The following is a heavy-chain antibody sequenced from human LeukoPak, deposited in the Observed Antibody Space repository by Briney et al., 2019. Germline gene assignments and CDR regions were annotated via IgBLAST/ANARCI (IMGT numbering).Heavy chain of an antibody. J-gene: IGHJ3*02. CDR3: ASAHMYYYDSSEAFDI. Sequence: GGSLRLSCAASGFTVSSNYMSWVRQAPGKGLEWVSVIYSGGSTYYADSVKGRFTISRDNSKNTLYLQMNSLRAEDTAVYYCASAHMYYYDSSEAFDIWGQGTMVTVSS. V-gene: IGHV3-53*01. CDR2: IYSGGST. CDR1: GFTVSSNY. D-gene: IGHD3-22*01.